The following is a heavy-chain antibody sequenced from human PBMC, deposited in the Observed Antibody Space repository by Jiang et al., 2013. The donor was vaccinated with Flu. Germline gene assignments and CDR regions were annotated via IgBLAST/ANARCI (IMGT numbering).Heavy chain of an antibody. Sequence: SLKISCKGSGYSFTSYWIGWVRQMPGKGLEWMGIIYPGDSDITYSPSFQGQVTISADKSITTAYLQWSSLKASDTAIYYCARHDDGDGYSFDYWGQGTLVTVSS. CDR3: ARHDDGDGYSFDY. V-gene: IGHV5-51*01. CDR2: IYPGDSDI. D-gene: IGHD5-24*01. J-gene: IGHJ4*02. CDR1: GYSFTSYW.